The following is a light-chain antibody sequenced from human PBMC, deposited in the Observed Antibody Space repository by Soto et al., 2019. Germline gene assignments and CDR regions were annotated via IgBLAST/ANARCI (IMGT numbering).Light chain of an antibody. J-gene: IGLJ1*01. CDR3: SSYAGSKNPYV. V-gene: IGLV2-8*01. CDR1: SSDVGDYNY. CDR2: EVT. Sequence: QSVLTQPPSASGSPGQSVTISCTGTSSDVGDYNYVSWYQQHPGKAPKLMSYEVTKRPSGVPDRFSGSKSGNTASLTVSGLQADDEADYYCSSYAGSKNPYVFGTGTKLTVL.